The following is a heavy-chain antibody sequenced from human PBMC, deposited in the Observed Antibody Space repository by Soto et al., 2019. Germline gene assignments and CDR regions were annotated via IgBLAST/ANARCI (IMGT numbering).Heavy chain of an antibody. CDR2: ISGSGGST. CDR1: GFTFSSYA. J-gene: IGHJ4*02. CDR3: AKAKSSSFRFDY. Sequence: GALRLSCAASGFTFSSYAMSWVRQAPGKGLEWVSAISGSGGSTYYADSVKGRFTISRDNSKNTLYLQMNSLRAEDTAVYYCAKAKSSSFRFDYWGQGTLVTVSS. D-gene: IGHD6-6*01. V-gene: IGHV3-23*01.